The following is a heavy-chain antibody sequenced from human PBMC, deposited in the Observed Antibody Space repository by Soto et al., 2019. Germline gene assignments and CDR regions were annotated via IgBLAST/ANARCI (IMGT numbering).Heavy chain of an antibody. V-gene: IGHV4-59*01. D-gene: IGHD1-1*01. CDR2: IYYSGST. J-gene: IGHJ4*02. Sequence: SETLSLTCTVSGGSISSYYWSWIRQPPGKGLEWIGYIYYSGSTNYNPSLKSRVTISVDTSKNQFSLKLSSVTAADTAVYYCARELGTDLDYWGQGTLVTVSS. CDR3: ARELGTDLDY. CDR1: GGSISSYY.